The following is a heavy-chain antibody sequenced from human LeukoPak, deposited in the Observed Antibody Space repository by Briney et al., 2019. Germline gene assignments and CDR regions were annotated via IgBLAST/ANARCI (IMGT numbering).Heavy chain of an antibody. D-gene: IGHD3-3*01. CDR2: IYYSGST. CDR1: GGSISSYY. V-gene: IGHV4-59*01. J-gene: IGHJ5*02. Sequence: SETLSLTCTVSGGSISSYYWSWIRQPPGKGLEWIGYIYYSGSTNYNPSLKSRVTISVDTSKNQFSLKLSSVTAADTAVYYCARDPDTTIFGVVSWWFDPWGQGTLVTVSS. CDR3: ARDPDTTIFGVVSWWFDP.